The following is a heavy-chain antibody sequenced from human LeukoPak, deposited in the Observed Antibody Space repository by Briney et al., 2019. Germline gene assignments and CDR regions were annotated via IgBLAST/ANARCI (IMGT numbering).Heavy chain of an antibody. Sequence: GGSLRLSCAASGFTFRGYSMHWVRLAPGKGLEWVAVTSTDGTIQYHAGSVKGRFTISRDNSKNTLYLQMNSLRAEDTAVYYCAKVGYSGSTPGYFDYWGQGTLVTVSS. CDR3: AKVGYSGSTPGYFDY. CDR2: TSTDGTIQ. J-gene: IGHJ4*02. CDR1: GFTFRGYS. D-gene: IGHD5-12*01. V-gene: IGHV3-30-3*01.